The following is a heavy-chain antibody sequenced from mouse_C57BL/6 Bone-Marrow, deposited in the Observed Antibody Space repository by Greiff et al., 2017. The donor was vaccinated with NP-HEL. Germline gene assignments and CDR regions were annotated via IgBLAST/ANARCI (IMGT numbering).Heavy chain of an antibody. D-gene: IGHD2-4*01. CDR1: GFTFSSYG. CDR3: ARRVYGYDYDYAMDY. Sequence: EVKLMESGGDLVKPGGSLKLSCAASGFTFSSYGMSWVRQTPDKRLEWVATISSGGSYTYYPDSVKGRFTISRDNAKNTLYLQMSSLKSEDTAMYYCARRVYGYDYDYAMDYWGQGTSVTVSS. V-gene: IGHV5-6*02. CDR2: ISSGGSYT. J-gene: IGHJ4*01.